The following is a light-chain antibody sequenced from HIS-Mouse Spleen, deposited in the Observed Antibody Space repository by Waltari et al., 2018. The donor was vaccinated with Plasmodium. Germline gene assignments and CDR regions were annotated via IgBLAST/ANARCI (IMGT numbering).Light chain of an antibody. CDR1: SSNIGSNT. V-gene: IGLV1-44*01. J-gene: IGLJ2*01. CDR2: SNN. CDR3: AAWDDSLNGVV. Sequence: QSVLTQPPSASGTPGQRVTIPCSGSSSNIGSNTVNWYQQPPGPAPKLPIYSNNQRPSGVPDRFSGSKSGTSASLAISGLQSEDEADYYCAAWDDSLNGVVFGGGTKLTVL.